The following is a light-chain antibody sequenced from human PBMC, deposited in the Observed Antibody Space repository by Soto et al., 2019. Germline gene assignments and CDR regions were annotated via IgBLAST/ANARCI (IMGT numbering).Light chain of an antibody. V-gene: IGKV3-11*01. CDR1: QSVSSY. CDR3: QQRSNWAGLT. CDR2: DAS. J-gene: IGKJ4*01. Sequence: EIVLTQSPATLSLSPGERATLSCRASQSVSSYLAWYQQTPGQAPRLLIYDASNRATGIPARFSGSGSGTDFTLTISSLEPEDFAVYYCQQRSNWAGLTFGGGTKVEIK.